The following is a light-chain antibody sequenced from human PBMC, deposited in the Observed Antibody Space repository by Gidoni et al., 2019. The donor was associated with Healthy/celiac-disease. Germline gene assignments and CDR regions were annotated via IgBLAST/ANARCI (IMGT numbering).Light chain of an antibody. CDR2: EDN. V-gene: IGLV6-57*01. J-gene: IGLJ3*02. Sequence: NFMLIQPHSVSESPGTTVTISCTRSSGSIASNYVQWYQQRPGSSPTTVIYEDNQRPSGVPVRFSGSIDSSSNSASLTISGLKTEDEADYYCQSYDSSNFWVFGGGTKLTVL. CDR1: SGSIASNY. CDR3: QSYDSSNFWV.